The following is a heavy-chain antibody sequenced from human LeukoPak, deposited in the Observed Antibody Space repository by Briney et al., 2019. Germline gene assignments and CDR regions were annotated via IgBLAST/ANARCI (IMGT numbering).Heavy chain of an antibody. CDR3: ARRSVTTFDY. V-gene: IGHV3-23*01. Sequence: GGSLRLSCAASGFTFSSYAMSWVRQAPGKGLEWVSAISGSGGSTYNADSVKGRFTISRDNSKNTLYLQMSSLRADDTAVYYCARRSVTTFDYWGQGTLVTVSS. CDR2: ISGSGGST. CDR1: GFTFSSYA. J-gene: IGHJ4*02. D-gene: IGHD4-17*01.